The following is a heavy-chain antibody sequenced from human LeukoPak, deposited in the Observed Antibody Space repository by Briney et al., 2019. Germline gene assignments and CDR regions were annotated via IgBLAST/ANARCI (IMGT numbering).Heavy chain of an antibody. CDR2: MSNSGST. CDR1: GDSISSYY. V-gene: IGHV4-59*01. J-gene: IGHJ4*02. Sequence: PSETLSLTCAVSGDSISSYYWSWIRQPPGKGLEWIAYMSNSGSTNYNPSLKSRVTISVDPSKNQFSLKLSSVTAADTAVYYCARGRWGYCSSSTCLLDHWGQGTLVTVSS. D-gene: IGHD2-2*01. CDR3: ARGRWGYCSSSTCLLDH.